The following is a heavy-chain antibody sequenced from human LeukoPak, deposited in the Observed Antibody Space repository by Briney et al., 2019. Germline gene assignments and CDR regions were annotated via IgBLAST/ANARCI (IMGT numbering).Heavy chain of an antibody. CDR1: GFTFSNAW. D-gene: IGHD1-26*01. J-gene: IGHJ4*02. CDR2: VISKSHGGTT. V-gene: IGHV3-15*01. CDR3: VTDWNASRGSNGDY. Sequence: GGSLRLSCAASGFTFSNAWMSWVRQAPGKGLEWLGRVISKSHGGTTDYAALMKGRLTISRDDSENTLFLHMNSLETEDTAVYYCVTDWNASRGSNGDYWGQGTLVTVSS.